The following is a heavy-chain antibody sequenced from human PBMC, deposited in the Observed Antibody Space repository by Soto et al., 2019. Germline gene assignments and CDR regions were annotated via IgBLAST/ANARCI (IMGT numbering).Heavy chain of an antibody. CDR2: IYPGDSDT. CDR3: ARVAARYSSGRFDYYYMDV. Sequence: GESLKISCKGSGYSFTSYWIGWVRQMPGKGLEWMGIIYPGDSDTRYSPSFQGQVTISADKSISTAYLQWSSLKASDTAMYYCARVAARYSSGRFDYYYMDVWGKGTTVTVSS. J-gene: IGHJ6*03. V-gene: IGHV5-51*01. CDR1: GYSFTSYW. D-gene: IGHD6-19*01.